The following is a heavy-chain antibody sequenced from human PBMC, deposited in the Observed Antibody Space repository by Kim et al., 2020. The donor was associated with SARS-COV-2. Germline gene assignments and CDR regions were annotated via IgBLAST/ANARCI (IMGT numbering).Heavy chain of an antibody. Sequence: SETLSLTCAVAGGSVSSDYCWTWLRQPPGKGLGWIGKICPSGAPYYHPSLKSRVTMSEDTSRNEFSLNLSVVTAADTAEYFCARDTGGYTDFDYLGYGT. D-gene: IGHD2-2*02. CDR1: GGSVSSDYC. V-gene: IGHV4-4*02. J-gene: IGHJ4*01. CDR2: ICPSGAP. CDR3: ARDTGGYTDFDY.